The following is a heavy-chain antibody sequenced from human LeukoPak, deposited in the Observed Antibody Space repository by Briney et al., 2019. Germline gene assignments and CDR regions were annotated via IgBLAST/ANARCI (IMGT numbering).Heavy chain of an antibody. D-gene: IGHD5-18*01. CDR1: GGTFSSYA. CDR3: ARGWGEQLWLRGIDY. CDR2: IIPIFGTA. J-gene: IGHJ4*02. Sequence: GASVKVSCKASGGTFSSYAISWVRRAPGQGLEWMGGIIPIFGTANYAQKFQGRVTITRNTSISTAYMELSSLRSEDTAVYYCARGWGEQLWLRGIDYWGQGTLVTVSS. V-gene: IGHV1-69*05.